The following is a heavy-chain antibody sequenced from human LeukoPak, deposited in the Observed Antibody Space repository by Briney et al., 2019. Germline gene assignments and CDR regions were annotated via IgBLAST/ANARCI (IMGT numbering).Heavy chain of an antibody. V-gene: IGHV4-59*08. CDR1: GGSIRSYY. D-gene: IGHD6-19*01. J-gene: IGHJ4*02. CDR3: ARHIRIAVAGWLDY. CDR2: IYYSGST. Sequence: SETLSLTCTVSGGSIRSYYWSWVRQPPGKGLEWVGNIYYSGSTNYNPSLKSRFTISVDTSKNQRSLRLRSVTAADTAVYYCARHIRIAVAGWLDYWGQGALVTVS.